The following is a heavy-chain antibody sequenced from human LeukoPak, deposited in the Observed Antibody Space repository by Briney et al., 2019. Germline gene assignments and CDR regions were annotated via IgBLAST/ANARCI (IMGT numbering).Heavy chain of an antibody. CDR3: VNGSGWYMDY. Sequence: GESLRLSCTASGFTFSNFWMGWVRQAPGKGLEWLANIKQDETGNFYLGSVKGRFTISRDNDKISLYLQINSLRAEDTSVYYCVNGSGWYMDYWGQGTLVTVSS. J-gene: IGHJ4*02. CDR2: IKQDETGN. V-gene: IGHV3-7*03. CDR1: GFTFSNFW. D-gene: IGHD6-19*01.